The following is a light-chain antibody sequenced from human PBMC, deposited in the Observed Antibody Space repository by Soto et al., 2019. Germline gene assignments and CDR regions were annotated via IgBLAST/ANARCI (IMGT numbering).Light chain of an antibody. J-gene: IGLJ2*01. CDR1: SSDVGSYNL. Sequence: SALTQPASVSGSPGQSITISCTGTSSDVGSYNLVSWYQQHPGKAPKLMIYEGSKRPSGVSNRFSGSKSGNTASLTISGLQAEDEADYYCFSYAGSSTFEVFGGGTKLTVL. CDR3: FSYAGSSTFEV. V-gene: IGLV2-23*03. CDR2: EGS.